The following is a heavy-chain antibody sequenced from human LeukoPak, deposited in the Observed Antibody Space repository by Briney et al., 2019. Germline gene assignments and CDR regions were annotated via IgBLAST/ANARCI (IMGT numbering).Heavy chain of an antibody. V-gene: IGHV3-74*01. J-gene: IGHJ4*02. CDR2: INSDGGST. Sequence: PGGSLRLSCTASGFTFSSYWMHWVRQALGMGLVRVSRINSDGGSTSYADSVKGRFTISRDNAKNTLYLQMNSLRAEDTAVYYCARRIQGMAPYYFDYWGQGTLVTVSS. D-gene: IGHD5-24*01. CDR1: GFTFSSYW. CDR3: ARRIQGMAPYYFDY.